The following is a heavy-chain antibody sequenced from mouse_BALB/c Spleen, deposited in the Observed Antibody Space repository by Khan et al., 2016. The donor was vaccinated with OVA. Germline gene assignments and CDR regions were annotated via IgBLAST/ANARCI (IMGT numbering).Heavy chain of an antibody. Sequence: VQLQQSGAELMKPGASVKISCKATGYTFSSYWIEWVKQRPGHGLEWIGEILPGSGRNNYNEKFKGKATFTADTSSNTAYMQLSNLTSDDSAVLYCARGNYYGSSSWFGYWGQGTLVTVSA. CDR3: ARGNYYGSSSWFGY. CDR2: ILPGSGRN. CDR1: GYTFSSYW. V-gene: IGHV1-9*01. D-gene: IGHD1-1*01. J-gene: IGHJ3*01.